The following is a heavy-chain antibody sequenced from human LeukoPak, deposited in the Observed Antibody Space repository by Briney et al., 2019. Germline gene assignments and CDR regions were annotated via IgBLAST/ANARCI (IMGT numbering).Heavy chain of an antibody. J-gene: IGHJ4*02. D-gene: IGHD3-3*01. CDR2: IYYSGST. V-gene: IGHV4-59*01. CDR3: AREAPYYDFWSGSLPYFDY. CDR1: GGSISSYY. Sequence: SETLSLTCTVSGGSISSYYWSWIRQPPGKGLEWIGYIYYSGSTNYNPSLKSRVTISADTSKNQFSLKLSSVTAADTAVYYCAREAPYYDFWSGSLPYFDYWGQGTLVTVSS.